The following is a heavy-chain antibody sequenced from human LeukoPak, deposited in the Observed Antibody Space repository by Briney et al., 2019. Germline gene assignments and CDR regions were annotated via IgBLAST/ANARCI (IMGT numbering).Heavy chain of an antibody. CDR3: AIRVSGSSYYYGMDV. CDR1: GGTFSSYA. D-gene: IGHD1-26*01. CDR2: IIPILGIA. J-gene: IGHJ6*02. Sequence: ASVTVSCTASGGTFSSYAISWVRQAPGQGLEWMGRIIPILGIANYAQKFQGRVTITADKSTSTAYMELSSLRSEDTAVYYCAIRVSGSSYYYGMDVWGQGTTVTVSS. V-gene: IGHV1-69*04.